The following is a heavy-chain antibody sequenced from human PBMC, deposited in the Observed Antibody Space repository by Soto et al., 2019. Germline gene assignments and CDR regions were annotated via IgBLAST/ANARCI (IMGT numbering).Heavy chain of an antibody. CDR1: GFSFSDHH. CDR2: ARNRAGSYTT. CDR3: SNSPVGKIGSG. J-gene: IGHJ4*02. D-gene: IGHD6-13*01. V-gene: IGHV3-72*01. Sequence: EVQLVESGGGLAQPGGSLRLSCVGSGFSFSDHHMDWVRQGPGKGLEWVGRARNRAGSYTTEYAASVKGRFTISRDDSKNSLYVQMNSLKTEDTAVYYCSNSPVGKIGSGWGQGTLVTVSS.